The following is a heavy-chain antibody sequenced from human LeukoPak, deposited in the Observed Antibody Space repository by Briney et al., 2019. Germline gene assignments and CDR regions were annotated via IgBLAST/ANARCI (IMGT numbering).Heavy chain of an antibody. D-gene: IGHD3-10*01. V-gene: IGHV1-2*02. J-gene: IGHJ4*02. Sequence: ASVKVSCKASGYTFTAYYMHWVRQAPGQGLEWMGWINPNSGGTNYAQKFQGRVTITRNTSISTAYMELSSLRSEDTAVYYCARAGEGIFDYWGQGTLVTVSS. CDR2: INPNSGGT. CDR1: GYTFTAYY. CDR3: ARAGEGIFDY.